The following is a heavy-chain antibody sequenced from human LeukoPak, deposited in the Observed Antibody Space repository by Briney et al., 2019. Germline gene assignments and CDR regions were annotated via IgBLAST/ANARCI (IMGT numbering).Heavy chain of an antibody. J-gene: IGHJ4*02. CDR3: ARGLGSPVGQ. V-gene: IGHV1-8*01. CDR2: MNPKTGNT. CDR1: GYTFTSYD. D-gene: IGHD1-26*01. Sequence: GASVRVSCKASGYTFTSYDINWVRQAPGQGLEWMGWMNPKTGNTGYAQNFQGRVTMTSNTSINTAYMELSSLRSEDTAVYYCARGLGSPVGQWGQGTLVTVSS.